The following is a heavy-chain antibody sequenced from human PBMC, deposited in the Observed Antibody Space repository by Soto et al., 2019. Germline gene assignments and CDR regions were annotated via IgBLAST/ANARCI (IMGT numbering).Heavy chain of an antibody. CDR1: GGSINNYY. V-gene: IGHV4-59*12. Sequence: SETLSLTCTVSGGSINNYYWSWIRQPPGKGLEWIGYIYDSGSTDYNPSLKSRVTILVDTSKNQFSLKLSSVTAADTAVYYCARDLGYYDSSGPHLDYWGHGTLVTVSS. D-gene: IGHD3-22*01. CDR3: ARDLGYYDSSGPHLDY. CDR2: IYDSGST. J-gene: IGHJ4*01.